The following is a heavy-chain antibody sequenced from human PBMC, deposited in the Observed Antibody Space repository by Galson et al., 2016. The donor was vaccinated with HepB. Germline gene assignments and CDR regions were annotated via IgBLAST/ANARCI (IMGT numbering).Heavy chain of an antibody. J-gene: IGHJ5*02. CDR2: INPRGGGT. Sequence: SVKVSCKASGYTSTNYYMHWVRQAPGRGLEWIGIINPRGGGTNYAQSLQGRVTMTRDMTTRTDYMEVSSLRSEDTAVYYCARGYGVNSLDLWGQGTLVTVSS. CDR1: GYTSTNYY. CDR3: ARGYGVNSLDL. V-gene: IGHV1-46*04. D-gene: IGHD4-23*01.